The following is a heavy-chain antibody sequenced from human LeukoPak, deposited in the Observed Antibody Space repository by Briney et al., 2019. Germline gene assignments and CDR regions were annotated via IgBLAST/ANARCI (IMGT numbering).Heavy chain of an antibody. CDR1: GYTFTRHA. CDR2: INVNSGGT. CDR3: ARSPHILTGENFDF. Sequence: ASVKVSCKASGYTFTRHAINWVRQAPGQGLEWMGWINVNSGGTNYAQKFYARVTMTRDTSISTAYMELSRLRSDDTAVFYCARSPHILTGENFDFWGQGTLVTVSS. J-gene: IGHJ4*02. D-gene: IGHD3-9*01. V-gene: IGHV1-2*02.